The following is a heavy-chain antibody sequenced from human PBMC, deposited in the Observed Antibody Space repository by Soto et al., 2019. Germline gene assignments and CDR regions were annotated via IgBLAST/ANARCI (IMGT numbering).Heavy chain of an antibody. CDR2: IYYSGST. V-gene: IGHV4-59*01. CDR3: ARENPYCSSTSCRWFDP. D-gene: IGHD2-2*01. CDR1: GGSISSYY. J-gene: IGHJ5*01. Sequence: SETLSLTCTVSGGSISSYYWSWIRQPPGKGLEWIGYIYYSGSTNYNPSLKSRVTISVDTSKNQFSLKLSSVTAADTAVYYCARENPYCSSTSCRWFDPWGQGTLGTVP.